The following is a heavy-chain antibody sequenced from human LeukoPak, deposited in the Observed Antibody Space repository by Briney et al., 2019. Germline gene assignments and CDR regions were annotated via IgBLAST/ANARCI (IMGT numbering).Heavy chain of an antibody. CDR1: GFTFSSYT. CDR3: ARDTRYDSSCLGFDY. D-gene: IGHD3-22*01. CDR2: ISSSGGAI. V-gene: IGHV3-48*04. J-gene: IGHJ4*02. Sequence: GGSLRLSCAASGFTFSSYTMNWVRQAPGKGLEWVSYISSSGGAIYYADSMRGRFTISRDNAKNSLYLQMDSLRADDTAVYYCARDTRYDSSCLGFDYWGQGTLVTVSS.